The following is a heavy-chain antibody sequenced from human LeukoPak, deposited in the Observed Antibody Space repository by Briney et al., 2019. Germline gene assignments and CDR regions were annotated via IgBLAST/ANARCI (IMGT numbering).Heavy chain of an antibody. CDR2: IYSGGST. Sequence: GGSLRLSCAASGFTVSSNYMSWVRQAPGKGLEWVSVIYSGGSTYYADSVKGRFTISRDNSKNTLYLQMNSLRAEDTAVYYCARGKAAGLLDAFDIWGRGTMVTVSS. CDR1: GFTVSSNY. CDR3: ARGKAAGLLDAFDI. V-gene: IGHV3-66*01. D-gene: IGHD6-13*01. J-gene: IGHJ3*02.